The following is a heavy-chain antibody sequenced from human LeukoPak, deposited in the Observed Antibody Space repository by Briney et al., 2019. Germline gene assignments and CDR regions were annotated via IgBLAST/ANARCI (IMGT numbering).Heavy chain of an antibody. J-gene: IGHJ4*02. CDR2: ISSSSSYI. CDR3: ASAYYYDSSGYGPSDY. Sequence: GGSLRLSCAASGFTFSSYSMNWVRQAPGKGLEWVSSISSSSSYIYYADSVKGRFTISRDNAKNSLYLQMNSLGAEDTAVYYCASAYYYDSSGYGPSDYWGQGTLVTVSS. D-gene: IGHD3-22*01. CDR1: GFTFSSYS. V-gene: IGHV3-21*01.